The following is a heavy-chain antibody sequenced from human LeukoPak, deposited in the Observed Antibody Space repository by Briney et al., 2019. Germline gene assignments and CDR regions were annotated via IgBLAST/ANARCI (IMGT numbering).Heavy chain of an antibody. CDR1: GFTFRSHA. J-gene: IGHJ4*02. Sequence: GGSLRLSCAASGFTFRSHAMTWVRQAPGKGLEWVSAISISGDKTYYTDSVKGRFTISRDNSKNTVFLQMNSLRADDTALYYCARSVPDYTRFDYWGQGALVTVSS. CDR3: ARSVPDYTRFDY. V-gene: IGHV3-23*01. CDR2: ISISGDKT. D-gene: IGHD4-11*01.